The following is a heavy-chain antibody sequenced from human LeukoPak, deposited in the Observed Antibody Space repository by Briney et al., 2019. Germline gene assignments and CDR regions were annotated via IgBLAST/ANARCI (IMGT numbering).Heavy chain of an antibody. CDR2: INPNSGGT. D-gene: IGHD5-24*01. J-gene: IGHJ4*02. CDR3: ARELMMATILGGY. CDR1: GYTFTGYY. V-gene: IGHV1-2*02. Sequence: ASVKVSCKASGYTFTGYYMHWVRQAPGQGLEWMGWINPNSGGTNYAQKFQGRVTMTRDTSISTAYMELSRPRSDDTAVYYCARELMMATILGGYWGQGTLVTVSS.